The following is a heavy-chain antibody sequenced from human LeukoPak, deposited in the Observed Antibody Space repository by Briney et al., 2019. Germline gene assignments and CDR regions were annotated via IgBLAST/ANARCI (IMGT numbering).Heavy chain of an antibody. CDR2: ISYDGSNK. V-gene: IGHV3-30*18. J-gene: IGHJ4*02. CDR1: GFTFSSYG. CDR3: AKDRGYFDY. Sequence: GGSLRLSCAASGFTFSSYGMHWVRQAPGKGLEWVAVISYDGSNKYYADSVRGRFTISRDNSKNTLYLQMNSLRAEDTAVYYCAKDRGYFDYWGQGTLVTVSS.